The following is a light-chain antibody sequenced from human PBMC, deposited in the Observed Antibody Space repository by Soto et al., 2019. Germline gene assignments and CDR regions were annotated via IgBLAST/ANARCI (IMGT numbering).Light chain of an antibody. V-gene: IGKV3-15*01. Sequence: ERVMSQSLATLSVSPGERATLSCRASQSVGGDLAWYQQKPGQAPRLLIYGASTRATGIPARFSGSGSGTEFTLTISSLQSEDFALYYCQQYNNWPTWTFGQGTKVDVK. CDR2: GAS. J-gene: IGKJ1*01. CDR1: QSVGGD. CDR3: QQYNNWPTWT.